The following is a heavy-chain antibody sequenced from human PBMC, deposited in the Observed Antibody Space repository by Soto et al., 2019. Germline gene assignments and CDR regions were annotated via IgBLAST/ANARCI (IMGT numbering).Heavy chain of an antibody. CDR3: ARHYYYDNSGTLDY. CDR2: ISTYNGNT. Sequence: ASVKVSCKTSGYTFTNYGVSWVRQALGQGLEWMGWISTYNGNTHSAKKFQGRVTMTTDTSTSTVHMELRSLRSDDTAVYFCARHYYYDNSGTLDYWGQGNLVTVSS. D-gene: IGHD3-22*01. CDR1: GYTFTNYG. J-gene: IGHJ4*02. V-gene: IGHV1-18*01.